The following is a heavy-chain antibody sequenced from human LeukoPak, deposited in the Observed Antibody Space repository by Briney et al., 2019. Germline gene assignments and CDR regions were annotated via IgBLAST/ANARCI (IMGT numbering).Heavy chain of an antibody. V-gene: IGHV1-18*04. J-gene: IGHJ4*02. D-gene: IGHD1/OR15-1a*01. CDR2: ISPYLGNT. CDR3: AIDRTYAFDY. Sequence: ASVKVSCKASGYTFTSNAISWVRQAPGQGLEWMGWISPYLGNTNYAQNLQGRVTITTDTSTSTAYMELRSLRSDDTAVYYCAIDRTYAFDYWRQGSLVTVSS. CDR1: GYTFTSNA.